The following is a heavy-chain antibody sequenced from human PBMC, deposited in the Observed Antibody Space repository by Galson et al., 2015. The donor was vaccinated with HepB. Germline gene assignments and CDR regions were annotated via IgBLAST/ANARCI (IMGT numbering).Heavy chain of an antibody. Sequence: ETLSLTCTVSGGSISSSSYYWGWIRQPPGKGLEWIGSIYYSGSTYYNPSLKSRVTISVDTSKNQFSLKLSSVTAADTAVYYCTRVAGDYPYYYYYYYMDVWGKGTTVTVSS. V-gene: IGHV4-39*01. CDR1: GGSISSSSYY. CDR3: TRVAGDYPYYYYYYYMDV. CDR2: IYYSGST. J-gene: IGHJ6*03. D-gene: IGHD7-27*01.